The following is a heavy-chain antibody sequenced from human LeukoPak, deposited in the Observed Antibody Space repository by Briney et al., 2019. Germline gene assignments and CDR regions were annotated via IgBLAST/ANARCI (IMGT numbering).Heavy chain of an antibody. CDR1: GYTFRNYG. V-gene: IGHV1-18*01. Sequence: ASVKVSCKASGYTFRNYGISWVRQAPGQGLEWMGWISVYNDNIHFAQKLQGRVTMTTDTSTSTAYMELRSLRSDDTAVYYCARLDWGLSAFDIWGQGTMVTVSS. J-gene: IGHJ3*02. CDR3: ARLDWGLSAFDI. D-gene: IGHD7-27*01. CDR2: ISVYNDNI.